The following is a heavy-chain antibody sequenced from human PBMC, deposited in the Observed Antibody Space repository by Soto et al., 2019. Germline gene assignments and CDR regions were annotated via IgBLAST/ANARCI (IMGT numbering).Heavy chain of an antibody. CDR3: ARDPSYRDWFDS. D-gene: IGHD5-12*01. CDR2: ISGGLK. CDR1: GFIFTDYA. J-gene: IGHJ5*01. Sequence: EVQMLESGGGSVPPGGSLRLSCVASGFIFTDYAMSWVRQAPGKGPEWDSTISGGLKYYAESVKGRFTISRDNSRNTVYLQMNSLRPEDTATYYCARDPSYRDWFDSWGQGSPVTVSS. V-gene: IGHV3-23*01.